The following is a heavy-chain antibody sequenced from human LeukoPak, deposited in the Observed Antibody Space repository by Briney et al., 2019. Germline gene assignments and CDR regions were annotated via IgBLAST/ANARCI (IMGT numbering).Heavy chain of an antibody. CDR1: GGTFSSYE. CDR3: ARDHGSYDILTGYFDY. Sequence: ASVKVSCKASGGTFSSYEISWVRQAPGQGLEWMGGIIPMFGTAKYAQKFQGRVTITADESTSTAYMELSSLRSEDTAVYYCARDHGSYDILTGYFDYWGQGTLVTVSS. V-gene: IGHV1-69*13. D-gene: IGHD3-9*01. J-gene: IGHJ4*02. CDR2: IIPMFGTA.